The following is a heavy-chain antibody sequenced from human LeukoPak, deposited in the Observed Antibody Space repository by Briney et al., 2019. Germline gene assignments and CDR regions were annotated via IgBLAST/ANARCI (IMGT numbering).Heavy chain of an antibody. CDR2: IYMYYSGST. D-gene: IGHD1-26*01. CDR1: GGPISSYY. CDR3: ARRVGYYFDY. Sequence: SETLSLTCTVSGGPISSYYWSWIRQPPGKGLEWIGYIYMYYSGSTNYNPSLRSRVTISVDTSKSQFSLNLSSVTAADTGVYYCARRVGYYFDYWGQGTLVTVSS. V-gene: IGHV4-59*08. J-gene: IGHJ4*02.